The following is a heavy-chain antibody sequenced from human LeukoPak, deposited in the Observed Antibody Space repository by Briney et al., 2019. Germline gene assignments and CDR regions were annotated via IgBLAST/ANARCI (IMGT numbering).Heavy chain of an antibody. J-gene: IGHJ6*03. CDR1: GYSISSGYY. D-gene: IGHD3-10*01. CDR2: IYHSGST. Sequence: SETLSLTCTVSGYSISSGYYWGWIRQPPGKGLEWIGSIYHSGSTYYNPSLKSRVTISVDTSKNQFSLKLSSVTAADTAVYYCARHAPHAGGSGSYTFYYYYYMDVWGKGTTVTISS. V-gene: IGHV4-38-2*02. CDR3: ARHAPHAGGSGSYTFYYYYYMDV.